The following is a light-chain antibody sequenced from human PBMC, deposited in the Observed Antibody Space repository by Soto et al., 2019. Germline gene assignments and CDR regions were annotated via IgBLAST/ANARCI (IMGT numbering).Light chain of an antibody. J-gene: IGKJ4*01. CDR1: QGISSY. Sequence: IQLTQSPSSLSASVGDRVTITCRADQGISSYLAWYQQKPGKAPKLLIYAASTLQSGVPSTFSGSGSGTDFTLTISSLQPEDFATYFCQQCYGTPLTFGGGTKVDIK. CDR2: AAS. V-gene: IGKV1-39*01. CDR3: QQCYGTPLT.